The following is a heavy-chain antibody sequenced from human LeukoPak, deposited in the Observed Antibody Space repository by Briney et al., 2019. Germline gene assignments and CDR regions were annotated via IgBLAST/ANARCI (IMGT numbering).Heavy chain of an antibody. J-gene: IGHJ4*02. D-gene: IGHD5-18*01. Sequence: SETLSLTCTVSGGSISSYYWSWIRQPPGKGLEWIGYIYYSGSTNYNPSLKSRVTISVDTSKNQFSLKLSSVTAADTAVYYCARRFLYSYGSGYFDYWGQGTLVTVSS. CDR1: GGSISSYY. CDR3: ARRFLYSYGSGYFDY. V-gene: IGHV4-59*08. CDR2: IYYSGST.